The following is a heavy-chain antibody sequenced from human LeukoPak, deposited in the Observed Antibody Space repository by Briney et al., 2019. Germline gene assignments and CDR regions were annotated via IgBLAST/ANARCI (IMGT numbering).Heavy chain of an antibody. CDR1: GYTFTSYA. Sequence: GASVKVSCKASGYTFTSYAMHWVRQAPGQSLEWMGWVNAGNGNTKYSQKFQGRVTITRDTSASTAYMELSSLRSEDTAVYYCARDIPGYSSGWYGAFDIWGQGTMVTVSS. CDR3: ARDIPGYSSGWYGAFDI. J-gene: IGHJ3*02. CDR2: VNAGNGNT. V-gene: IGHV1-3*01. D-gene: IGHD6-19*01.